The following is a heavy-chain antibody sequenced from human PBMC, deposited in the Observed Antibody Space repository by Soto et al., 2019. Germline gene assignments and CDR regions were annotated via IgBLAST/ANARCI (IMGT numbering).Heavy chain of an antibody. J-gene: IGHJ4*02. V-gene: IGHV1-69*01. Sequence: QAQLVQSGAEVKEPGSSVKVSCKASGGTFSNYAISWVRQAPGLGLEWMGGIIPIFGTANYAQKFQGGVTITADESTSTVYMELSSLRSEDTAVYYCARPNRFFSTKVWSRAYFDYWGQGTLVTVSS. CDR2: IIPIFGTA. D-gene: IGHD2-21*01. CDR1: GGTFSNYA. CDR3: ARPNRFFSTKVWSRAYFDY.